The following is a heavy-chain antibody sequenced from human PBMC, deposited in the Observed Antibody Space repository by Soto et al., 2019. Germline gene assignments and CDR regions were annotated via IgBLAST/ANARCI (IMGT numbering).Heavy chain of an antibody. J-gene: IGHJ6*02. CDR1: GFTFSSYS. CDR3: ASESGDPMDV. D-gene: IGHD2-21*02. V-gene: IGHV3-33*08. CDR2: ICNDGSNK. Sequence: GGSLRLSCAASGFTFSSYSMNWVRQAPGKGLEWVSVICNDGSNKYYADSVKGRFTISRDNSKNTLYLQMNSLRAEDTAVYYCASESGDPMDVWGQGTTVTVSS.